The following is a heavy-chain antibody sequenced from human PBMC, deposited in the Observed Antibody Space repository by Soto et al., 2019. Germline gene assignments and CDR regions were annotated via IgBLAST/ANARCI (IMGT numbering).Heavy chain of an antibody. Sequence: QVQLVQSGAEVKKSGASVKVSCKASRYTFISYDINWVLQATGQGLEWMGWMNPNSGNTGYAQKFQGRISMTRNTSTNTAYMELSSLRSEDTAVYYCARGQEVWWNAGPLGLHGLDVWGQGTTVTVSS. V-gene: IGHV1-8*01. CDR3: ARGQEVWWNAGPLGLHGLDV. J-gene: IGHJ6*02. CDR2: MNPNSGNT. D-gene: IGHD3-16*01. CDR1: RYTFISYD.